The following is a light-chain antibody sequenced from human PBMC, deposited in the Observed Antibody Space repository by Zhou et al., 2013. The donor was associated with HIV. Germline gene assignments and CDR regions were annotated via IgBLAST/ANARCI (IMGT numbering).Light chain of an antibody. CDR3: QQYYSSPWT. CDR2: AVS. J-gene: IGKJ5*01. Sequence: EIVMTQSPATLSVSPGERATLSCRASQSVSSYLAWYQQKPGQAPRLLIYAVSTRFTGIPARFSGSGSGTDYTLTISSLQPEDFATFYCQQYYSSPWTFGQGTRLEIK. CDR1: QSVSSY. V-gene: IGKV3-15*01.